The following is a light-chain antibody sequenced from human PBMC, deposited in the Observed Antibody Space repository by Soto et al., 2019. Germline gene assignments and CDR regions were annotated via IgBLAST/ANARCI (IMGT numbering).Light chain of an antibody. J-gene: IGKJ2*01. V-gene: IGKV1-39*01. Sequence: DIQMTQSPSSLSAPVGDRVTITCRASQSISGYLNWYQQKPGKAPKLLIYAASSLQSGVPSRFSGSGSGTDFTLTISSLQPEDFATYYCQQSFSTPYTFGQGTKLEIK. CDR1: QSISGY. CDR2: AAS. CDR3: QQSFSTPYT.